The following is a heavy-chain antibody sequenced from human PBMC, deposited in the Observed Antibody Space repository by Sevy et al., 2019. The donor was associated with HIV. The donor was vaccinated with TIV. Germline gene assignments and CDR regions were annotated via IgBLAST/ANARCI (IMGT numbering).Heavy chain of an antibody. CDR2: LSYDGSRK. CDR3: AKAPGQRVGAPYYYYYGMDV. Sequence: GGSLRPSCAASGFSFSIQGLHRVRPAPGKGLEWVAGLSYDGSRKYYADPVKGRFTLARDNSKNTLFLQMNSLRDEETTVYYCAKAPGQRVGAPYYYYYGMDVWGQGTTVTVSS. CDR1: GFSFSIQG. D-gene: IGHD6-6*01. J-gene: IGHJ6*02. V-gene: IGHV3-30*18.